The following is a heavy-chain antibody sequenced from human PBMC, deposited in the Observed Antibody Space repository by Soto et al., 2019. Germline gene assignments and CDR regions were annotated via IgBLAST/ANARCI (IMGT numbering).Heavy chain of an antibody. J-gene: IGHJ6*02. CDR2: IIPIFGTA. Sequence: ASVKVSCKASGGTFSSYAISWVRQAPGQGLEWMGGIIPIFGTANYAQKFQGRVTITADESTSTAYMELSSLRSEDTAVYYCARGMAVAGTVSYYYYGMDVWGQGTTVTVSS. CDR3: ARGMAVAGTVSYYYYGMDV. V-gene: IGHV1-69*13. D-gene: IGHD6-19*01. CDR1: GGTFSSYA.